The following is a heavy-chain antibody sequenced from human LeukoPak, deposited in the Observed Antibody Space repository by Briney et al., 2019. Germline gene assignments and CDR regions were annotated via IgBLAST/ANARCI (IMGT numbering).Heavy chain of an antibody. J-gene: IGHJ4*02. Sequence: SETLSLTCAVYGGSFSGYYWSWIRQPPGTGLEWIGEINHSGSTNYNPSLKSRVTISVDTSKNQFSLKLSAVTAADTVVYYCARGSYTPRRWYLNYWGQGILVNVTS. D-gene: IGHD2-2*02. CDR2: INHSGST. CDR1: GGSFSGYY. CDR3: ARGSYTPRRWYLNY. V-gene: IGHV4-34*01.